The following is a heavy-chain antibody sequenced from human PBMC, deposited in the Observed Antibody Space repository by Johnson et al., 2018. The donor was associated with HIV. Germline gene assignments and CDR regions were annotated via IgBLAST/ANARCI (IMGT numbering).Heavy chain of an antibody. Sequence: QVQLVESGGGVVQHGRSLRLSCAASGFTFSNYGMHWVRQAPGKGLEWVAVIWFDGSNKYYADSVKGRFTVSRDNSKNTLYLQIDSLRAEDTAVYYCAKEAITMEVYIWGQGTTVSVSS. J-gene: IGHJ3*02. D-gene: IGHD3-10*01. CDR1: GFTFSNYG. V-gene: IGHV3-33*06. CDR3: AKEAITMEVYI. CDR2: IWFDGSNK.